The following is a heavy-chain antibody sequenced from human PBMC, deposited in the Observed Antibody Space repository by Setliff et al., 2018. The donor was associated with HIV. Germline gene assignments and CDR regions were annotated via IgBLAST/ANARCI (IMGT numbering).Heavy chain of an antibody. D-gene: IGHD2-15*01. V-gene: IGHV4-61*09. CDR3: ARDSPADGGNPGRFQR. J-gene: IGHJ1*01. CDR1: GDSISSGRYY. Sequence: PSETLSLTCTVSGDSISSGRYYWNWIRQPAGQGLDWIGHIFTSGSAFSSGTANYSPSLKSRVTISVDISKNQFSLKLTSVTAADTAMYFCARDSPADGGNPGRFQRWGQGTLVTVSS. CDR2: IFTSGSA.